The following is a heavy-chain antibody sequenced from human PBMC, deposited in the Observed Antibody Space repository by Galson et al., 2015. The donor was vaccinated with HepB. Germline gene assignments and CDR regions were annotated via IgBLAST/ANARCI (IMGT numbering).Heavy chain of an antibody. Sequence: SLRLSCAASGFTFSSYGMHWVRQAPGKGLEWVAVISYDGSNKYYADSVKGRFTISRDNSKNTLYLQMNSLRAEDTAVYYCAKESGFLYYFDYWGQGTLVTVSS. CDR1: GFTFSSYG. CDR3: AKESGFLYYFDY. V-gene: IGHV3-30*18. D-gene: IGHD3-10*01. J-gene: IGHJ4*02. CDR2: ISYDGSNK.